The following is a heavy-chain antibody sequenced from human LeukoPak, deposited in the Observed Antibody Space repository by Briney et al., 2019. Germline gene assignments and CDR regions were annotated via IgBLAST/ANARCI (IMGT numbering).Heavy chain of an antibody. CDR2: INTDGSST. D-gene: IGHD3/OR15-3a*01. CDR1: GFTLSSYW. Sequence: PGGSLRLSCAASGFTLSSYWMHWVRQAPGKGLVWVSRINTDGSSTNYADSVKGRFTISRDNAKNTLYLQMNSLRAEDTAVYYCARAFGLTDYWGQGTLVTVSS. J-gene: IGHJ4*02. V-gene: IGHV3-74*01. CDR3: ARAFGLTDY.